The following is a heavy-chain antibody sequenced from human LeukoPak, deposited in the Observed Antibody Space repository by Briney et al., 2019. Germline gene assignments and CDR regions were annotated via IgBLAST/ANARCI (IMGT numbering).Heavy chain of an antibody. J-gene: IGHJ4*02. V-gene: IGHV3-21*01. D-gene: IGHD3-10*01. Sequence: GGSLRLSCAASGFTFSTYSMNWVRQAPGKGLEWVSSISSSAYAYYADSVKGRFTLSRDNAKNSLYLQMNSLRAEDTAVCYCARDYNYGYDYWGQGTLVTVSS. CDR1: GFTFSTYS. CDR2: ISSSAYA. CDR3: ARDYNYGYDY.